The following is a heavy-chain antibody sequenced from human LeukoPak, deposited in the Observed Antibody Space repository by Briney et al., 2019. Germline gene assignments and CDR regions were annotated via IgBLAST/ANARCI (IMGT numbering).Heavy chain of an antibody. CDR3: ARGSGWYWY. D-gene: IGHD6-19*01. J-gene: IGHJ4*02. CDR2: IYYGGST. CDR1: GGSISSYY. V-gene: IGHV4-59*01. Sequence: SETLSLACTVSGGSISSYYWSWIRQPPGKGLEWIGYIYYGGSTNYNPSLKSRVTISVDTSKNQFSLKLSSVTAADTAMYYCARGSGWYWYWGQGTLVTVSS.